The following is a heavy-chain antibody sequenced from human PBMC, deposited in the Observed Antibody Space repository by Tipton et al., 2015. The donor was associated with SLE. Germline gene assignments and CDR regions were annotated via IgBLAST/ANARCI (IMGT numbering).Heavy chain of an antibody. CDR2: VYTSGST. CDR3: ARDRGDADAFDI. CDR1: CCSLSSYY. Sequence: TLSLTCTVSCCSLSSYYWSGFRQPAGKGLEWIWRVYTSGSTNYTPPLKSRVTMSVDTSTNQFSLKLSSVTAADTAVYYWARDRGDADAFDIWGQGTMVTVSS. J-gene: IGHJ3*02. V-gene: IGHV4-4*07. D-gene: IGHD3-10*01.